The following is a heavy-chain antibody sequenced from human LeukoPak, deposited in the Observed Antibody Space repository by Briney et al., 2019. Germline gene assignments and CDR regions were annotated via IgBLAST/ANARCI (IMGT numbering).Heavy chain of an antibody. J-gene: IGHJ4*02. CDR3: ARYSGYAQDFDY. Sequence: GSLRLSCAASGFTFSSYWMHWVRQVPGKGLVWVSRINSDGSSTSYADSVKGRFTISRDNAKNTLYLQMNSLRAEDTAVYYCARYSGYAQDFDYWGQGTLVTVSS. CDR1: GFTFSSYW. CDR2: INSDGSST. D-gene: IGHD5-12*01. V-gene: IGHV3-74*01.